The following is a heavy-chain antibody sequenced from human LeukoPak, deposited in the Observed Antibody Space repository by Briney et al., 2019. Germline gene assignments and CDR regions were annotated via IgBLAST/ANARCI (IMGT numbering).Heavy chain of an antibody. CDR2: ISYDGSNK. D-gene: IGHD5-18*01. CDR3: AKSRASGYSYGYLDY. CDR1: GFTFSSYG. Sequence: GGSLRLSCAASGFTFSSYGMHWVRQAPGTGLEWVAVISYDGSNKYYADSVKGRFTISRDNSKNTLYLQMNSLRAEDTAVYYCAKSRASGYSYGYLDYWGQGTLVTVSS. J-gene: IGHJ4*02. V-gene: IGHV3-30*18.